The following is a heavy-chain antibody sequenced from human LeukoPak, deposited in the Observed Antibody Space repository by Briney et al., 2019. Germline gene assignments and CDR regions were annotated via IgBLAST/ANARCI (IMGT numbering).Heavy chain of an antibody. Sequence: GGSLRLSCAASGFTFSSYSMNWVRQAPGKGLEWVSSISSSSSYIYYADSVKGRFTISRDNAKNSLYLQMNSLGAEDTAVYYCARDRYYDSSGYPKASYFDYWGQGTLVTVSS. J-gene: IGHJ4*02. D-gene: IGHD3-22*01. CDR2: ISSSSSYI. CDR3: ARDRYYDSSGYPKASYFDY. CDR1: GFTFSSYS. V-gene: IGHV3-21*01.